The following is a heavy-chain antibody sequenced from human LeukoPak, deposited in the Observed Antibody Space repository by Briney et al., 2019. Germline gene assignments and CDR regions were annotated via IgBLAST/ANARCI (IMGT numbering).Heavy chain of an antibody. CDR1: GFTFSRYS. D-gene: IGHD4-17*01. CDR2: ISSSSSYI. CDR3: AREGGDYVAPFDY. Sequence: PGGSLRLSCAASGFTFSRYSMNWVRQAPGKGLEWVSSISSSSSYIYYADSVKGRFTISRDNAKNSLYLQMNSLRAEDTAVYYCAREGGDYVAPFDYWGQGTLVTVSS. V-gene: IGHV3-21*01. J-gene: IGHJ4*02.